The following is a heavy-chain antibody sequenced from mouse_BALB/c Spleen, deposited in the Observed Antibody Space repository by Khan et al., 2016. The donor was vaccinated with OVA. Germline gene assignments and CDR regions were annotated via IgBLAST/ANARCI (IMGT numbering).Heavy chain of an antibody. Sequence: QVQLKQSGPGLVQPSQSLSITCTVSGFSITNYGIHWVRQSPGKGLEWLGVIWSGGSTVYNAAFISRLSISKDNSKSQVFFKMNSLETNDTAIYYCARNYYGGSYLFTYWGQGTLVTVSA. CDR2: IWSGGST. J-gene: IGHJ3*01. CDR1: GFSITNYG. V-gene: IGHV2-2*02. CDR3: ARNYYGGSYLFTY. D-gene: IGHD1-1*01.